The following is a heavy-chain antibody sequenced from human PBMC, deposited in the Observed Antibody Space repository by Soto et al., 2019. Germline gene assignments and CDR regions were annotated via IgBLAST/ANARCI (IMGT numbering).Heavy chain of an antibody. D-gene: IGHD2-21*01. CDR3: ARVVMTRYRQRFSLS. CDR1: NFSLSSNYN. J-gene: IGHJ5*02. CDR2: RKHSGSA. Sequence: GTLDLTCAVSNFSLSSNYNWGCVRQAPKKGLQWIGSRKHSGSAYYSPSLRRRATISLDTSKNKFSLELTSVTAADTAVYYCARVVMTRYRQRFSLSWDQGIFVTVS. V-gene: IGHV4-38-2*01.